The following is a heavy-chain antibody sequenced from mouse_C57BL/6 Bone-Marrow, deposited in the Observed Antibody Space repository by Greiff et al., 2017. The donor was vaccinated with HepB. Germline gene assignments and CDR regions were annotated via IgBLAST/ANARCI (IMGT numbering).Heavy chain of an antibody. Sequence: VQLQQSGPVLVKPGASVKMSCKASGYTFTDYYMNWVKQSHGKSLEWIGVINPYNGGTSYNQKFKGKATLTVDKSSSTAYMELNSLTSEDSAVDYCASPSSGSYWYFEVWGTGTTVTVSS. CDR1: GYTFTDYY. J-gene: IGHJ1*03. CDR3: ASPSSGSYWYFEV. V-gene: IGHV1-19*01. CDR2: INPYNGGT.